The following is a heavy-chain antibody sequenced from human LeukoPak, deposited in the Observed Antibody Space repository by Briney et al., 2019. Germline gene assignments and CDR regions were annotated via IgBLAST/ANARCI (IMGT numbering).Heavy chain of an antibody. CDR1: GGTFSSYA. D-gene: IGHD6-13*01. Sequence: ASVKVSCKVSGGTFSSYAISWVRQAPGQGLEWMGGIIPIFGTANYAQKFQGRVTITADESTSTAYMELSSLRSEDTAVYYCARGGAAADPANWFDPWGQGTLVTVSS. J-gene: IGHJ5*02. CDR3: ARGGAAADPANWFDP. V-gene: IGHV1-69*13. CDR2: IIPIFGTA.